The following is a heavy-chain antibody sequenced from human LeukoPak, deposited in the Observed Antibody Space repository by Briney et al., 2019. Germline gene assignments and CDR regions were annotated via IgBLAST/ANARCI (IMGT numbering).Heavy chain of an antibody. CDR1: GYTFTSYW. Sequence: GESLKISCKASGYTFTSYWIAWVRQMPGKGLEWMGVIYPGDSDTRYSPSLQGQVTISADKSISTTFLQWSSLEASDTAMYYCARQGGGYAHFDYWGQGTLVTVSS. CDR2: IYPGDSDT. V-gene: IGHV5-51*01. J-gene: IGHJ4*02. D-gene: IGHD2-2*01. CDR3: ARQGGGYAHFDY.